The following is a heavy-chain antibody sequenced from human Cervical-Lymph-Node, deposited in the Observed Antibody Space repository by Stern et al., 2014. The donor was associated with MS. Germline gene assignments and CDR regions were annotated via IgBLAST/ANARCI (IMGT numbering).Heavy chain of an antibody. CDR2: VSWNSVAI. Sequence: QLVESGGGLVRPGRSLRLSCAASGFTFNDYAMHWVRQAPGKGLEWVARVSWNSVAIDYADSVKGRFTISRDNAENFLYLQMNSLRPEDTAFYYCAKRVFREWYFDLWGRGTLVTVSS. V-gene: IGHV3-9*01. J-gene: IGHJ2*01. CDR1: GFTFNDYA. CDR3: AKRVFREWYFDL.